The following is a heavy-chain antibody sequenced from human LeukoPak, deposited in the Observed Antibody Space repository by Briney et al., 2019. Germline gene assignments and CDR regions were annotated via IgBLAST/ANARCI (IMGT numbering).Heavy chain of an antibody. CDR1: GGSISSHS. V-gene: IGHV4-30-2*01. J-gene: IGHJ4*02. CDR3: ARVLRDSYGNDDYFDY. CDR2: IYHSGST. D-gene: IGHD5-18*01. Sequence: SETLSLTCTVSGGSISSHSWSWIRQPPGKGLEWIGYIYHSGSTYYNPSLKSRVTISVDRSKNQFSLKLSSVTAADTAVYYCARVLRDSYGNDDYFDYWGQGTLVTVSS.